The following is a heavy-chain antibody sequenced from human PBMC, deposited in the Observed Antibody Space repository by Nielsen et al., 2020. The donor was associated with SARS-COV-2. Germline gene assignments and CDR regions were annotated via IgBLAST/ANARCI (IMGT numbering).Heavy chain of an antibody. CDR3: ARDSPSYYYDSNRFDP. D-gene: IGHD3-22*01. V-gene: IGHV3-7*01. CDR1: GFTFSSYW. CDR2: IKQDGSEK. Sequence: GESLNISCAASGFTFSSYWMSWVRQAPGKGLEWVANIKQDGSEKYYVDSVKGRFTISRDNAKNSLYLQMNSLRAEDTAVYYCARDSPSYYYDSNRFDPWGQGTLVTVSS. J-gene: IGHJ5*02.